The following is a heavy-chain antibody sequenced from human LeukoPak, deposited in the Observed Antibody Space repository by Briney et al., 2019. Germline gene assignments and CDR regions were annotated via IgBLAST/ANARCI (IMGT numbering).Heavy chain of an antibody. CDR2: ISGSGDST. V-gene: IGHV3-23*01. CDR1: GFTFSNYA. CDR3: AKHKWGDTASFDY. Sequence: GGSLRLSCAASGFTFSNYAMGWVRLAPGKGLEWVSTISGSGDSTYYADSVKDRFAIFRDNSKSTLHLQMNSLRAEDTAVYYCAKHKWGDTASFDYWGQGTLVTVSS. D-gene: IGHD1-26*01. J-gene: IGHJ4*02.